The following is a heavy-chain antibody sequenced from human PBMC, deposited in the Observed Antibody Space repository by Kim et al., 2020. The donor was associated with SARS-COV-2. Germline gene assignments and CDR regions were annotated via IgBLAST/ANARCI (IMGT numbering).Heavy chain of an antibody. CDR3: ARGQPLDY. J-gene: IGHJ4*02. CDR2: ISYSGNP. CDR1: GGSIRSGGKF. V-gene: IGHV4-31*03. Sequence: SETLSLTCSVSGGSIRSGGKFWTWIRQHPAKGLEWIGYISYSGNPHYSPSLRSRVSISLQTSENQFSLKLTSVTAADTPVYYCARGQPLDYWGQGSLVTVSS. D-gene: IGHD2-2*01.